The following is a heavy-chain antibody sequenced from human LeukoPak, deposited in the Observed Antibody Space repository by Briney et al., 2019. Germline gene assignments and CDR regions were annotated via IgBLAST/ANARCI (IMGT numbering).Heavy chain of an antibody. CDR2: VSGSGGTT. CDR1: GFTFISYA. D-gene: IGHD3-16*02. CDR3: ARDPTFGGVIVKNFDY. V-gene: IGHV3-23*01. Sequence: PGGSLRLSCAASGFTFISYAMSWVRQAPGKGLGWVSAVSGSGGTTYYADSVKGRFTISRDNSKNTLYLQMNSLRADDTAVYYCARDPTFGGVIVKNFDYWGQGTLVTVSS. J-gene: IGHJ4*02.